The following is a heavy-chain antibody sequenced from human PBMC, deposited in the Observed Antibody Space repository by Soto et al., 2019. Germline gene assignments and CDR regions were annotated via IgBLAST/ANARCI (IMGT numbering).Heavy chain of an antibody. D-gene: IGHD6-13*01. CDR3: ARTVDPYSSSWNNWVDP. V-gene: IGHV4-39*01. CDR2: IYYSGST. J-gene: IGHJ5*02. Sequence: PSETLSLNCTVSGGSISSSSYYWGWIRQPPGKGLEWIGSIYYSGSTYYNPSLKSRVTISVDTSKNQFSLKLSSVTAADTAVYYCARTVDPYSSSWNNWVDPWGQGTLVTVS. CDR1: GGSISSSSYY.